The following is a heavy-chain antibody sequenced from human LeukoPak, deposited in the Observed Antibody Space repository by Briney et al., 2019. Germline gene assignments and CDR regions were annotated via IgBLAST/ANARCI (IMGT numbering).Heavy chain of an antibody. CDR2: ISSSSSYI. Sequence: GGSLRLSCAASGFTFSSYSMNWVRQAPGKGLEWVSSISSSSSYIYYADSVKGRFTISRDNAKNSLYLQMNSLRAEDTAVYYCARVGPTEEHDYWGQGTLVTVSS. J-gene: IGHJ4*02. V-gene: IGHV3-21*01. CDR3: ARVGPTEEHDY. CDR1: GFTFSSYS. D-gene: IGHD1/OR15-1a*01.